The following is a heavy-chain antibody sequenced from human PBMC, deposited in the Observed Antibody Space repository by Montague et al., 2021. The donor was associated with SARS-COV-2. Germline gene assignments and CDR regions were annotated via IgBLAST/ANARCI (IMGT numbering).Heavy chain of an antibody. Sequence: SETLSLTCTVSGASMSGSYWGWVRQPPGKGPEWIGNIYSSGSTNYNPSLKSRVTMPVDTSKNQFSLELRSVTAADTAVYYCARLGFVELWLNLGWFDPWGQGTLVTVSS. V-gene: IGHV4-4*08. J-gene: IGHJ5*02. D-gene: IGHD3-16*02. CDR2: IYSSGST. CDR1: GASMSGSY. CDR3: ARLGFVELWLNLGWFDP.